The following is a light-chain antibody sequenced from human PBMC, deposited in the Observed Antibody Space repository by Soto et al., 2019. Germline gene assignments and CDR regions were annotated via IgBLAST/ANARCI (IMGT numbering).Light chain of an antibody. J-gene: IGKJ1*01. CDR1: QSISSH. CDR2: AAS. V-gene: IGKV1-39*01. CDR3: QQSYNTLPT. Sequence: DLPMTQSPSSLSASVGDRVTITCRASQSISSHLNWYQQKPGKAPKLLISAASNLQSGVPSRFSGSGSGTDFSLTVTSLQPEDFATYYCQQSYNTLPTFGQGTKVEVK.